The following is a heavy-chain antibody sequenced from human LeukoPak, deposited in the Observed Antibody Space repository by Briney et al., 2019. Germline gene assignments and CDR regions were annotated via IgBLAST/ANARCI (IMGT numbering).Heavy chain of an antibody. V-gene: IGHV1-2*02. CDR1: GYTFTGYY. Sequence: GASVKVSCKASGYTFTGYYMHWVRQAPGQGLEWMGWINPNSGGTSCAQKFQGRVTMTRDTSISTAYMELSRLRSDDTAVYYCALDSTVTHGSDYWGQGTLVTVSS. D-gene: IGHD4-17*01. J-gene: IGHJ4*02. CDR3: ALDSTVTHGSDY. CDR2: INPNSGGT.